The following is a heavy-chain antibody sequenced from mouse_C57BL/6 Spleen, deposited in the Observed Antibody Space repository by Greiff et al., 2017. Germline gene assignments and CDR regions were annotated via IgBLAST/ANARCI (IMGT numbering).Heavy chain of an antibody. CDR2: IYPGSGST. CDR3: ARGGFADY. J-gene: IGHJ2*01. Sequence: VKLMESGAELVKPGASVKMSCKASGYTFTSYWITWVKQRPGQGLEWIGDIYPGSGSTNYNEKFKSKATLTVDTSSSTAYMQLSSLTSEDSAVYYCARGGFADYWGQGTTLTVSS. CDR1: GYTFTSYW. V-gene: IGHV1-55*01.